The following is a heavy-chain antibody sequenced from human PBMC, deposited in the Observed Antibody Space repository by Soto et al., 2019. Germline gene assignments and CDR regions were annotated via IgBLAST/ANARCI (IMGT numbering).Heavy chain of an antibody. Sequence: EVQLVESGGGLVQPGGSLRLSCVASAFTLGSYHMDWVRQAPGKGLEWLSYIDASGTGIYYADSVRGRFTVSRDNAKNLLLLQMNGLRADDTAFSSGASHLTGYSMYFWGEVTTVTVSS. CDR3: ASHLTGYSMYF. D-gene: IGHD2-15*01. CDR1: AFTLGSYH. J-gene: IGHJ6*04. CDR2: IDASGTGI. V-gene: IGHV3-48*03.